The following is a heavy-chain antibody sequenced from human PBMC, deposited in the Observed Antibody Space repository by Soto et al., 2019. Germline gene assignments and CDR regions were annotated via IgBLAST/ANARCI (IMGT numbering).Heavy chain of an antibody. CDR1: GGTFSSYA. D-gene: IGHD6-13*01. Sequence: GASVKVSCKASGGTFSSYAISWVRQAPGQGLEWMGGIIPIFGTANYAQKFQGRVTITADESTSTAYMELSSLRSEDTAVYYCAKNADRGSSSWPGYYGMDVWGQGTTVTVSS. CDR3: AKNADRGSSSWPGYYGMDV. V-gene: IGHV1-69*13. CDR2: IIPIFGTA. J-gene: IGHJ6*02.